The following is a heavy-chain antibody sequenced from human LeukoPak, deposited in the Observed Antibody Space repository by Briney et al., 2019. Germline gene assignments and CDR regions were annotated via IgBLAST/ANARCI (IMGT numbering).Heavy chain of an antibody. Sequence: GASVKVSCKASGYTFSSCGISWVRQAPGQGLEWMGWISAYNGNTNYAPKVQGRVTLTTETSTSTAYMELRSLRSDDTAVYYCARDRQLGSSGYYAAYWGQGTLVTVSS. CDR2: ISAYNGNT. D-gene: IGHD3-22*01. CDR1: GYTFSSCG. J-gene: IGHJ4*02. CDR3: ARDRQLGSSGYYAAY. V-gene: IGHV1-18*01.